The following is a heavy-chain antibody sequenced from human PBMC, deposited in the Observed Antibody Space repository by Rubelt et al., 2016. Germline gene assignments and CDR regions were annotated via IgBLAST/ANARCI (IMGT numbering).Heavy chain of an antibody. CDR3: VKRWTGDSRDS. D-gene: IGHD3/OR15-3a*01. J-gene: IGHJ5*02. CDR1: GFTFNTYA. V-gene: IGHV3-23*01. Sequence: EVQLLESGGGLVQPGGSLRLSCVASGFTFNTYAMSWVRQTPGKGLEWLSTISGSWITYYANSVQGRFTVSRDNSKKTRYLEMSSLRAEDTAVYYCVKRWTGDSRDSWGQGTLVTVSS. CDR2: ISGSWIT.